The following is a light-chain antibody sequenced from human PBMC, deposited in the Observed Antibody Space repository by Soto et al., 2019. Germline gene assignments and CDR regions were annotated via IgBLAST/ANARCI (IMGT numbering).Light chain of an antibody. V-gene: IGLV4-69*01. CDR3: QTWGTGFQG. Sequence: QSVLTQSPSASASLGASVRLTCTLSSGHSSYAIAWHQKQPGKSPRYLMDLKNDGSHTKGDGIPDRFSGSSSGAERSLIISSLQPEDEADYYCQTWGTGFQGFGGGTKLAVL. J-gene: IGLJ2*01. CDR1: SGHSSYA. CDR2: LKNDGSH.